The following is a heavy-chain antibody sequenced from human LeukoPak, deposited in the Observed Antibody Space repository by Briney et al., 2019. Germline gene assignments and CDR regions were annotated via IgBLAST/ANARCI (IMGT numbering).Heavy chain of an antibody. J-gene: IGHJ6*02. D-gene: IGHD6-13*01. V-gene: IGHV3-30-3*01. CDR2: ISYDGSNK. CDR1: GFTFSSYA. CDR3: ARDGSDSSSWLTPYYNYYHGMDV. Sequence: PGGSLRLSCAASGFTFSSYAMHWVRQAPGKGLEWVAVISYDGSNKYYADSVKGRFTISRDNSKNTLYLQMNSLRAEDTAVYYCARDGSDSSSWLTPYYNYYHGMDVWGQGTTVTVSS.